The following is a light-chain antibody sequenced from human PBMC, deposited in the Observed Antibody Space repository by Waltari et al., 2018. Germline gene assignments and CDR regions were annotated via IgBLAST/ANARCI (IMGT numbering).Light chain of an antibody. J-gene: IGLJ2*01. Sequence: QDVVTQEPSVTVSAGGTVTLTCGSTPGPVTFTHYPHWLQPKPGQAPKTMIYDVGNKHSWTPARFSASLIGGKAALTLSGAQFEDEADYYCLLSFSGTVVFGGGTRLTVL. CDR2: DVG. CDR1: PGPVTFTHY. V-gene: IGLV7-46*01. CDR3: LLSFSGTVV.